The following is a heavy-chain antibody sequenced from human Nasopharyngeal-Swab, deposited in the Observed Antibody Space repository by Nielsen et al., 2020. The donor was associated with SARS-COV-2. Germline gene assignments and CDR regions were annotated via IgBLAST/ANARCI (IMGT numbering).Heavy chain of an antibody. CDR3: ARPVVRGYSPFFDY. CDR2: IYYSRNT. CDR1: GGSISSSSYY. Sequence: SETLSLTCTVSGGSISSSSYYWGWIRQPPGKGLEGIGSIYYSRNTYYNPSLKSRVTISVDTSKNQFSLKLSSVTAADTAVYYCARPVVRGYSPFFDYWGQGTLVTVSS. J-gene: IGHJ4*02. D-gene: IGHD3-10*01. V-gene: IGHV4-39*01.